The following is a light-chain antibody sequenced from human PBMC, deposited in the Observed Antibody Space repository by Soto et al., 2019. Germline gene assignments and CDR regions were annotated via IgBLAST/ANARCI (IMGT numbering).Light chain of an antibody. CDR1: QSVSSN. CDR3: QQYDNWPPLT. Sequence: EIVMTQSPATLSVSPGERATLSCRASQSVSSNLAWNQRKPGQAPRLLIYEASTRATGVPARFSGSGSGTEFTLTISSLQSEDFAVYYCQQYDNWPPLTFGGGNKVDIK. J-gene: IGKJ4*01. CDR2: EAS. V-gene: IGKV3-15*01.